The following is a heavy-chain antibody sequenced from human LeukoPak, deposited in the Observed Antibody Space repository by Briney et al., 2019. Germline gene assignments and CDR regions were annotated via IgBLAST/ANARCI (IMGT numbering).Heavy chain of an antibody. CDR3: ARDRGYCCSGGSLPKRGKNNYYYYGMVV. Sequence: GGPLRLPCAAPGFPFSSYAMHGVGQAPGKGRKWVAVISYDGGNKYYADSVKGRFTLSRDKSKNSLYLQKNSMRAEDTAVYYCARDRGYCCSGGSLPKRGKNNYYYYGMVVWGEGTTVTLSS. CDR1: GFPFSSYA. J-gene: IGHJ6*04. D-gene: IGHD2-15*01. CDR2: ISYDGGNK. V-gene: IGHV3-30-3*01.